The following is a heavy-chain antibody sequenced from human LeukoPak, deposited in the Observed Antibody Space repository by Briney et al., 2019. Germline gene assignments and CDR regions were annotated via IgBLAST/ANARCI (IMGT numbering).Heavy chain of an antibody. D-gene: IGHD2-2*01. J-gene: IGHJ5*02. CDR3: ARVVGPAALNWFDP. CDR2: IKQDGSEK. V-gene: IGHV3-7*01. Sequence: GGSLRLSCAASGFTFSNYWMSWVRQAPGKGLEWVFNIKQDGSEKYYVDSGKGRFTISRDNAKNSLYLQMNSLRAEDTAVYYCARVVGPAALNWFDPWGQGTLVTVSS. CDR1: GFTFSNYW.